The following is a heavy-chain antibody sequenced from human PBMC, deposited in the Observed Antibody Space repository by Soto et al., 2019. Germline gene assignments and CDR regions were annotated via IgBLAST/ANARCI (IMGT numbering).Heavy chain of an antibody. J-gene: IGHJ6*03. CDR2: IVVGSGNT. D-gene: IGHD3-10*01. Sequence: ASVKVSCKASGFTFTSSAMQWVRQARGQRLEWIGWIVVGSGNTNYAQKFQERVTITRDMSTSTAYMELSSLRSEDTAVYYCAADRLSYGSGSCYNYPYYYYMDVWGKGNTGTVSS. V-gene: IGHV1-58*02. CDR3: AADRLSYGSGSCYNYPYYYYMDV. CDR1: GFTFTSSA.